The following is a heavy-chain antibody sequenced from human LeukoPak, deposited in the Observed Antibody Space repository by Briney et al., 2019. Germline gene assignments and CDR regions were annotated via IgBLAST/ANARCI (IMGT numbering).Heavy chain of an antibody. D-gene: IGHD3-10*01. CDR2: IYYSGST. V-gene: IGHV4-30-4*08. CDR3: ARSFGELLYRFDP. Sequence: PSQTLSLTCTVSGGSISSGGYYWSWIRQHPGKGLEWIGYIYYSGSTYYNPSLKSRVTISVDTSKNQFSLKLSSVTAADTAVYYCARSFGELLYRFDPWGQGTLVTVSS. J-gene: IGHJ5*02. CDR1: GGSISSGGYY.